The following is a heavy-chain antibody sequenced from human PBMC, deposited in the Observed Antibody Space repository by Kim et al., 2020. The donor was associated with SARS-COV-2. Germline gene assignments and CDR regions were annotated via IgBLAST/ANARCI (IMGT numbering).Heavy chain of an antibody. Sequence: GALRLSCAASGFTFSSYGMHWVRQAPGKGLEWVAVISYDGSNKYYADSVKGRFTIYRDNSKNTLYLQMNSLRAEDTAVYYCAKDNWANGGSSSWSWFDPWGQGTLVTVSS. V-gene: IGHV3-30*18. J-gene: IGHJ5*02. D-gene: IGHD6-13*01. CDR2: ISYDGSNK. CDR1: GFTFSSYG. CDR3: AKDNWANGGSSSWSWFDP.